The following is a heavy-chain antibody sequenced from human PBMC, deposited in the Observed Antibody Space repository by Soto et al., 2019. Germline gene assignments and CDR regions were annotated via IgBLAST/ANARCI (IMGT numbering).Heavy chain of an antibody. CDR3: AASGGTAAGTEFDY. D-gene: IGHD6-13*01. CDR2: IIPIFGTA. J-gene: IGHJ4*02. CDR1: GGTFSSYA. Sequence: QVQLVQSGAEVKKPGSSVKVSCKASGGTFSSYAISWVRQAPGQGLECMGGIIPIFGTANYAQKFQGRVTSTANESTSTAYMELSSLRSEDAAVYYCAASGGTAAGTEFDYWGQGTLVTVSS. V-gene: IGHV1-69*01.